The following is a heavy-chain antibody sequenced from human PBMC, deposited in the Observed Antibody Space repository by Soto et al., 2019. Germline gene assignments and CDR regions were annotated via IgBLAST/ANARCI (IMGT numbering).Heavy chain of an antibody. Sequence: QVHLVQSGAEVEKPGASVKVSCKASGYTFTDYGISWVRQAPGQGLQWMGWITAFNGNTKYAQQFQGRDTMTTDTSTTTAYMELRSLESDDTAVYYCARISQSDFWSGYYYFFAYWGQGTLVTVSS. V-gene: IGHV1-18*01. CDR1: GYTFTDYG. CDR2: ITAFNGNT. CDR3: ARISQSDFWSGYYYFFAY. D-gene: IGHD3-3*01. J-gene: IGHJ4*02.